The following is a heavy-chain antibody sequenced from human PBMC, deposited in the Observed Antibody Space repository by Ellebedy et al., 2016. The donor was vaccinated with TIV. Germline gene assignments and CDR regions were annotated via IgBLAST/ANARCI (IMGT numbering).Heavy chain of an antibody. CDR3: ASRTYTALNWYFDL. CDR1: GGSFSGYY. J-gene: IGHJ2*01. CDR2: INHSGST. V-gene: IGHV4-34*01. Sequence: SETLSLTXAVYGGSFSGYYWSWIRQPPGKGLEWIGEINHSGSTNYNPSLKSRVTISVDTSKNQFSLKLSSVTAADTAVYYCASRTYTALNWYFDLWGRGTLVTVSS. D-gene: IGHD5-18*01.